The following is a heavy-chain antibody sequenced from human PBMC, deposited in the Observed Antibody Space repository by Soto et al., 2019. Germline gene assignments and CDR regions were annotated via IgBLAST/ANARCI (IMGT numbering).Heavy chain of an antibody. J-gene: IGHJ5*02. CDR2: IFYLGSS. D-gene: IGHD3-3*02. CDR3: ARHSLALRKNNWVDP. V-gene: IGHV4-39*01. CDR1: GDSIISSDFY. Sequence: GTLSLTCTVSGDSIISSDFYWGWVRQPPGKGLEWIGSIFYLGSSYYNPSLKSRVTMSVDTSKNQFSLRLRSVTAADTALYFCARHSLALRKNNWVDPWGQGIMVTVSS.